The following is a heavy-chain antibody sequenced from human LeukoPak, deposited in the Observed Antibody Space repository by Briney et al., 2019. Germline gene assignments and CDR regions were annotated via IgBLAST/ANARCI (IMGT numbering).Heavy chain of an antibody. V-gene: IGHV4-4*07. D-gene: IGHD3-10*01. Sequence: SETLSLTCTVSGGSISSYYWSWIRQPAGKGLEWIGRVYTSGSTYYNPSLKSRVTISVDTSKNQFSLKLSSVTAADTAVYYCARDHKPKWFGDQPKNYMDVWGKGTTVTVFS. CDR1: GGSISSYY. CDR2: VYTSGST. CDR3: ARDHKPKWFGDQPKNYMDV. J-gene: IGHJ6*03.